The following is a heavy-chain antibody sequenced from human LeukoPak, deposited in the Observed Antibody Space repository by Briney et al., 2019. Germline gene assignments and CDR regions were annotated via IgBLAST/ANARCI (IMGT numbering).Heavy chain of an antibody. CDR2: INHSGST. J-gene: IGHJ4*02. CDR3: ARGGGSSWPQRDH. CDR1: GGSFSGYY. V-gene: IGHV4-34*01. D-gene: IGHD6-13*01. Sequence: PSETLSLTCAVYGGSFSGYYWSWIRQPPGKGLEWIGEINHSGSTNYNPSLKSRVTISVDTSKNQFSLKLSSVTAADTAVYYCARGGGSSWPQRDHWGQGTLVTVSS.